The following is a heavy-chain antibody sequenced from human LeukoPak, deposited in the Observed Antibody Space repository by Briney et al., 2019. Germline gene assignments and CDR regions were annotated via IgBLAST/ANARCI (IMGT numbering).Heavy chain of an antibody. J-gene: IGHJ5*02. V-gene: IGHV4-34*01. D-gene: IGHD3-10*01. CDR2: INHSGST. CDR3: AGSGSGSLNWFDP. CDR1: GGSFSGYY. Sequence: SETLSLTCAVYGGSFSGYYWSWIRQPPGKGLEWIGEINHSGSTNYNPSLKSRVTIPVDTSKNQFSLKLSSVTAADTAVYYCAGSGSGSLNWFDPWGQGTLVTVSS.